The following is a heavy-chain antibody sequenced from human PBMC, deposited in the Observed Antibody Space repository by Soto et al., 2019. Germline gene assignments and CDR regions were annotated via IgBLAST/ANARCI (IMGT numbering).Heavy chain of an antibody. CDR3: AKDFSKGNWYSSSWPSTYFDY. CDR2: ISGSGGST. CDR1: GFTFSSYA. Sequence: GGSLRLSCAASGFTFSSYAMSWVRQAPGKGLEWVSAISGSGGSTYYADSVKGRFTISRDNSKNTLYLQMNSLRAEDTAVYYCAKDFSKGNWYSSSWPSTYFDYWGQGTLVTVSS. V-gene: IGHV3-23*01. D-gene: IGHD6-13*01. J-gene: IGHJ4*02.